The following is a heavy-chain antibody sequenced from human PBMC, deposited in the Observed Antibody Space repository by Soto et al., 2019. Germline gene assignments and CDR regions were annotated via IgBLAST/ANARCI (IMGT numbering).Heavy chain of an antibody. CDR1: GFTFSSYS. Sequence: PGGSLRLSCAASGFTFSSYSMNWVRQAPGKGLEWVSSISSSSSYIYYADSVKGRFTISRDNAKNSLYLQMNSLRAEDTAVYYCAKVVDSSGYYNKFDYWGQGTLVTVSS. V-gene: IGHV3-21*04. J-gene: IGHJ4*02. CDR2: ISSSSSYI. D-gene: IGHD3-22*01. CDR3: AKVVDSSGYYNKFDY.